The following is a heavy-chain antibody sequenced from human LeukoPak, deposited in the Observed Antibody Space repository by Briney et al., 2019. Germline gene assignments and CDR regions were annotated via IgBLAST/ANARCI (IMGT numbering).Heavy chain of an antibody. D-gene: IGHD3-22*01. CDR3: AKKPPVYDTALGMDV. CDR1: GFTFGDHA. CDR2: ISGSGGST. V-gene: IGHV3-23*01. Sequence: GGSLRLSCTASGFTFGDHAMSWVRQAPGKGLEWVAAISGSGGSTYYADSVKGRFTISRDNSKNTLYLQMNSLRAEDTAVYYCAKKPPVYDTALGMDVWGQGTTVTVSS. J-gene: IGHJ6*02.